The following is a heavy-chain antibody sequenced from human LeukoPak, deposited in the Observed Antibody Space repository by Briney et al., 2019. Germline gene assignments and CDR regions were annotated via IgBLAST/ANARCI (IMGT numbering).Heavy chain of an antibody. CDR1: GGSFSGYY. CDR2: INHSGST. J-gene: IGHJ4*02. CDR3: ARTPGIAAAGSFDY. Sequence: SETLSLTCAVYGGSFSGYYWSWIRQPPGKGLEWIGEINHSGSTNYNPSLKSRVIISVDTSNNQFSLRLSSVTAADKAVYYCARTPGIAAAGSFDYWGQGTLVTVSS. D-gene: IGHD6-13*01. V-gene: IGHV4-34*01.